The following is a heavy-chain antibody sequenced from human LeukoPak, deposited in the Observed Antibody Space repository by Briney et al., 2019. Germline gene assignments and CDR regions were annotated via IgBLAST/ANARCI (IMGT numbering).Heavy chain of an antibody. CDR3: ARHVVTVTTSIWFDP. CDR2: IYYSGST. CDR1: GGSISSYY. D-gene: IGHD4-17*01. V-gene: IGHV4-59*08. J-gene: IGHJ5*02. Sequence: PSETLSLTCTVSGGSISSYYWSWIRQPPGKGLEWIGYIYYSGSTNYNPSLKSRVTISVDTFKNQFSLKLSSVTAADTAVYYCARHVVTVTTSIWFDPWGQGTLVTVSS.